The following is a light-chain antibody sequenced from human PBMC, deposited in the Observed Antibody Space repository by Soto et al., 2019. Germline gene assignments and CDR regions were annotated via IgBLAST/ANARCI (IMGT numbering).Light chain of an antibody. CDR3: QSYDSSLSGWVV. CDR2: GNS. V-gene: IGLV1-40*03. J-gene: IGLJ2*01. CDR1: SSNIGAGYD. Sequence: QAVVTQPPSVSGAPGQRVTISCTGSSSNIGAGYDVHWYQQLPGTAPKLLIYGNSNRPSGVPDRLSGSKSGASASLAITGLQAEDEADYYCQSYDSSLSGWVVFGGGTKLTVL.